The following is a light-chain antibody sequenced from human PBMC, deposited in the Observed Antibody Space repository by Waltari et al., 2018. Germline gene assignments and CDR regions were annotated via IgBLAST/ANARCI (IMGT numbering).Light chain of an antibody. J-gene: IGLJ2*01. CDR2: DVD. CDR3: CSYAGRYTSV. V-gene: IGLV2-11*01. Sequence: QSALTQPRSVSGSPGQSLTLSCTGTNSDVAAYYYSPWYQQRPGKAPKLVLYDVDKRPSGVPDRFSGSKAGNTASLTISGLQADDEADYYCCSYAGRYTSVFGGGTKVTVL. CDR1: NSDVAAYYY.